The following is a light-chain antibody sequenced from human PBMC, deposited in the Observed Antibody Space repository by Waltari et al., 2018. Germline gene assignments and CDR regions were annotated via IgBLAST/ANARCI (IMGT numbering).Light chain of an antibody. J-gene: IGKJ2*01. Sequence: DIVMTQSPLSLSVTPGEPASISCRSSQSLLHIEGYTFFDWYLQKPGQSPQLLIYWGSYRASGVPDRFSGSRSGTDFTLKISRVEAEDVGVYYCMQGLQTPYTFGQGTELEIK. CDR3: MQGLQTPYT. CDR2: WGS. CDR1: QSLLHIEGYTF. V-gene: IGKV2-28*01.